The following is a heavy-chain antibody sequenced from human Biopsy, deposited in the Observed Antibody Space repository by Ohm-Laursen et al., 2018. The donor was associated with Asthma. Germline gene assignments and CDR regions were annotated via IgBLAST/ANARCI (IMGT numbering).Heavy chain of an antibody. D-gene: IGHD2-21*02. CDR3: ARGWNCGGDCYSLDS. J-gene: IGHJ4*02. CDR1: GDSIDSGDYS. Sequence: QTLTLTCAVSGDSIDSGDYSWTWIRQSPGVGLEWIGYIYRNGDTYYNPTLKNRVTISIDRSKNQFSLRLRSVTAADTAVYYCARGWNCGGDCYSLDSWGQGTLVTVSS. CDR2: IYRNGDT. V-gene: IGHV4-30-2*06.